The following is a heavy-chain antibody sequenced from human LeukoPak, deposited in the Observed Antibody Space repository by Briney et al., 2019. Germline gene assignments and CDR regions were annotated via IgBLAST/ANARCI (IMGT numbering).Heavy chain of an antibody. V-gene: IGHV4-61*02. CDR2: IYTSGST. CDR3: ARGPKVATLYDY. D-gene: IGHD5-12*01. CDR1: GGSISSGSYY. Sequence: SETLSPTCTVSGGSISSGSYYWSWIRQPAGKGLEWIGRIYTSGSTNYNPSLKSRVTISVDTSKNQFSLKLSSVTAADTAVYYCARGPKVATLYDYWGQGTLVTVSS. J-gene: IGHJ4*02.